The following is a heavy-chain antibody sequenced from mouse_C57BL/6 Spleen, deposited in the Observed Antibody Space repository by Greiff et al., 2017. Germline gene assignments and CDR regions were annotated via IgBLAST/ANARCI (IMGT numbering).Heavy chain of an antibody. J-gene: IGHJ4*01. CDR1: GFSLTSYG. CDR2: IWSDGST. Sequence: VKLVESGPGLVAPSQSLSITCTVSGFSLTSYGVHWVRQLPGKGLEWLVVIWSDGSTTYNSALKSRLCISKDNSKSEIFLKLNSLQPNDTAMYYCARQGISDNCLYNAMDYWGQGTSVTVSS. V-gene: IGHV2-6-1*01. CDR3: ARQGISDNCLYNAMDY.